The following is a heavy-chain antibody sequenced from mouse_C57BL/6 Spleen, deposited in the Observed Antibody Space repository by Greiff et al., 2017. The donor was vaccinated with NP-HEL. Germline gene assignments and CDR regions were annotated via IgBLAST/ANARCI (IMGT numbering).Heavy chain of an antibody. J-gene: IGHJ4*01. D-gene: IGHD1-1*01. V-gene: IGHV1-26*01. CDR1: GYTFTDYY. Sequence: VQLQQSGPELVKPGASVKISCKASGYTFTDYYMNWVKQSHGKSLEWIGDINPNNGGTSYNQKFKGKATLTVDKSSSTAYMELRSLTSEDSAVYYCARESYGSSYFYAMDYWGQGTSVTVSS. CDR3: ARESYGSSYFYAMDY. CDR2: INPNNGGT.